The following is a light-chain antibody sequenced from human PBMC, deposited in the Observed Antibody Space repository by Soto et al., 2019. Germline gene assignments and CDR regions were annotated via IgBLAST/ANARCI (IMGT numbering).Light chain of an antibody. J-gene: IGKJ1*01. V-gene: IGKV2-28*01. CDR3: MQALQKPSI. CDR2: LGS. CDR1: VILHSNGISY. Sequence: LMVTQSPRSLSVTPGEPASMSFSSSVILHSNGISYLHWYLQKPGQSPQLLIYLGSTRASGVPDRFSGSGSGTEYTLKISRVEAEDVGVYYCMQALQKPSIFGQGTKVDIK.